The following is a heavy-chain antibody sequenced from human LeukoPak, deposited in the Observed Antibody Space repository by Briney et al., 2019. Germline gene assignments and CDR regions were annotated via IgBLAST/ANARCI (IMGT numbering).Heavy chain of an antibody. CDR2: INWNSRSM. J-gene: IGHJ4*02. CDR1: GITFDDYA. D-gene: IGHD3-22*01. Sequence: GRSLRLSCAASGITFDDYAMHWVRQAPGKGLEWVSGINWNSRSMGCADSVKGRFTISRDNAKNSLYLQMNSLRAEDTAFYYCAKAPRSYDTSGYYDYWGQGTLVTVSS. CDR3: AKAPRSYDTSGYYDY. V-gene: IGHV3-9*01.